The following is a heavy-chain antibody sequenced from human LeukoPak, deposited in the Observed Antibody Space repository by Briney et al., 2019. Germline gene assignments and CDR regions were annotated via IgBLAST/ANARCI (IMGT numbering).Heavy chain of an antibody. J-gene: IGHJ5*02. Sequence: GASVKVSCKASGYTFTSYDINWARQATGQGLEWMGWMNRNSGNTGYAQKFQGRVTMTRNTSISTAYMELSILRSEDTAVYYCARSFTMIVVPQRNWFDPWGQGTLVTVSS. CDR3: ARSFTMIVVPQRNWFDP. CDR1: GYTFTSYD. CDR2: MNRNSGNT. V-gene: IGHV1-8*01. D-gene: IGHD3-22*01.